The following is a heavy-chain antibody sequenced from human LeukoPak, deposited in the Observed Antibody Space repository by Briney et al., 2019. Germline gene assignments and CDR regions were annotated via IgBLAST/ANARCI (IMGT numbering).Heavy chain of an antibody. J-gene: IGHJ3*02. V-gene: IGHV3-9*01. Sequence: GGSLRLSCAASGFTFDDYAMHWVRQAPGKGLEWVSGISWNSGSIGYADSVKGRFTISRDNAKNSLYLQMNSLRAEDTALYYCAKDKVRDAFDIWGQGTMVTVSS. CDR1: GFTFDDYA. CDR2: ISWNSGSI. CDR3: AKDKVRDAFDI.